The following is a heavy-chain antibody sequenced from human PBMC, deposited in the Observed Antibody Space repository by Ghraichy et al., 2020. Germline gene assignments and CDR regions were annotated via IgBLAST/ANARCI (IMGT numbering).Heavy chain of an antibody. CDR1: GFTFSSYA. CDR3: AKDLGGDGYNWFYFDY. Sequence: GGSLRLSCAASGFTFSSYAMSWVRQAPGKGLEWVSAISGSGGSTYYADSVKGRFTISRDNSKNTLYLQMNSLRAEDTAVYYCAKDLGGDGYNWFYFDYWGQGTLVTVSS. J-gene: IGHJ4*02. D-gene: IGHD5-24*01. V-gene: IGHV3-23*01. CDR2: ISGSGGST.